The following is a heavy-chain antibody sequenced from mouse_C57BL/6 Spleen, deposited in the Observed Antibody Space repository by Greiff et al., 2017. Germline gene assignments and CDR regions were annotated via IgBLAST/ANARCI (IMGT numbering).Heavy chain of an antibody. CDR3: ARAYYGYDVDY. Sequence: VQLQQSGAELVKPGASVKISCKASGYAFSSYWMNWVKQRPGKGLEWIGQIYPGDGDTNYNGKFKGKATLTADKSSSTAYMQLSSLTSEDSAVDFCARAYYGYDVDYWGQGTTLTVSS. D-gene: IGHD2-9*01. CDR2: IYPGDGDT. CDR1: GYAFSSYW. J-gene: IGHJ2*01. V-gene: IGHV1-80*01.